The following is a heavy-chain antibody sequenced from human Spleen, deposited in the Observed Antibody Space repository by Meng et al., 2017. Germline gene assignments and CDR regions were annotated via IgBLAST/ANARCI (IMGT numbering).Heavy chain of an antibody. CDR2: ISGTGSST. Sequence: GESLKISCAASGFTFSINAMSWVRQAPGKGLEWVSCISGTGSSTYYADSVKGRFTISRENSRNTLYLQMNSMRAEDTAVYYCAKTYNDYGEYEAWVQGTLVTVSS. J-gene: IGHJ5*02. V-gene: IGHV3-23*01. D-gene: IGHD4-17*01. CDR3: AKTYNDYGEYEA. CDR1: GFTFSINA.